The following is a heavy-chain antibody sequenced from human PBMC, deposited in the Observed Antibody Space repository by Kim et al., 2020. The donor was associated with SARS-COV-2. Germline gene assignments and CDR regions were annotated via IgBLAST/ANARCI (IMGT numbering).Heavy chain of an antibody. J-gene: IGHJ4*02. Sequence: VKGRFTISRDNSKNTLYLQMNSLRAEDTAVYYCARDGEGVLLWFGELPDYWGQGTLVTVSS. V-gene: IGHV3-30*07. D-gene: IGHD3-10*01. CDR3: ARDGEGVLLWFGELPDY.